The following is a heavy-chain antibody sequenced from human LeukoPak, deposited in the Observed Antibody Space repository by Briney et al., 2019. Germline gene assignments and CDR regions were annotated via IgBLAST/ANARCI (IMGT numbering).Heavy chain of an antibody. CDR2: ISYDGSNK. Sequence: GGSLRLSCAASGFTFSSYAMHWVRQAPGKGLEWVAVISYDGSNKYYADSVKGRFTISRDNSKNTLYLQMNSLRAEDTAVYYCARLGITSTYFDYWGQGTLVTVSS. D-gene: IGHD7-27*01. V-gene: IGHV3-30-3*01. CDR3: ARLGITSTYFDY. J-gene: IGHJ4*02. CDR1: GFTFSSYA.